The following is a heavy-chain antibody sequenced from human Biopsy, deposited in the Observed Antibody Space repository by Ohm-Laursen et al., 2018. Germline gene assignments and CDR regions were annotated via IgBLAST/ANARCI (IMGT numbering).Heavy chain of an antibody. Sequence: VSSVKVSCKTSGYNFISYSINWVRQAPGQGLEWMGWIRPLNGDTKYGQKFQDRVTMTTDTSTSTVYMELTSLGSDDTAVYYCARGEVTFGELIVSLDSWGQGTLVTVSS. D-gene: IGHD3-16*02. J-gene: IGHJ4*02. CDR1: GYNFISYS. V-gene: IGHV1-18*01. CDR3: ARGEVTFGELIVSLDS. CDR2: IRPLNGDT.